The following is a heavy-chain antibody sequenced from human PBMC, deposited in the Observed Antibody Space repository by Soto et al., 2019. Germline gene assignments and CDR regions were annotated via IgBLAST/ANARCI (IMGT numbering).Heavy chain of an antibody. J-gene: IGHJ6*02. D-gene: IGHD4-17*01. Sequence: QVQLVESGGGLVEPGGSLRLSCAASGFSVGDNYMTWIRQAPGKGLEWLSYSSSSGGYTNYADSVKGRFTISRDNAKNALYLQMDSLRADDTDVYFCARSAGRWHVFRIFYGLDVWGQGTTVTVSS. V-gene: IGHV3-11*06. CDR3: ARSAGRWHVFRIFYGLDV. CDR2: SSSSGGYT. CDR1: GFSVGDNY.